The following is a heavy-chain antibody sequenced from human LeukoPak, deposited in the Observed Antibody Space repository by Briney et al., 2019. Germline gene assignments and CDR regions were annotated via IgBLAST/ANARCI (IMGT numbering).Heavy chain of an antibody. J-gene: IGHJ3*02. CDR2: IYPGDSDT. D-gene: IGHD4-17*01. Sequence: GESLKISCKGSGYSFTSYWIGWVRQMPGKGLEWMGIIYPGDSDTRYSPSFQGQVTISADKSISTAYLQWSSLKASDTAMYYCAXXXXXXXYGDAFDIWGQGTMVTVSS. CDR3: AXXXXXXXYGDAFDI. CDR1: GYSFTSYW. V-gene: IGHV5-51*01.